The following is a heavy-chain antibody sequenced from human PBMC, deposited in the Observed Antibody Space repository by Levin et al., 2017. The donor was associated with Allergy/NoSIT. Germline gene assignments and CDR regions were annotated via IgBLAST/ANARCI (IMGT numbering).Heavy chain of an antibody. V-gene: IGHV3-30-3*01. CDR3: ARDGYSSGYEMYAFDI. D-gene: IGHD3-22*01. CDR1: GFTFSSYA. J-gene: IGHJ3*02. Sequence: GESLKISCAASGFTFSSYAMHWVRQAPGKGLEWVAVISYDGSNKYYADSVKGRFTISRDNSKNTLYLQMNSLRAEDTAVYYCARDGYSSGYEMYAFDIWGQGTMVTVSS. CDR2: ISYDGSNK.